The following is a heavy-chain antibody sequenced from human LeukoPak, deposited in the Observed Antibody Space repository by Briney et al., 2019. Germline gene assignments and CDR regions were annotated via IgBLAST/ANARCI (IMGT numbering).Heavy chain of an antibody. J-gene: IGHJ3*02. CDR1: GFTFSGSA. V-gene: IGHV3-73*01. D-gene: IGHD3-22*01. CDR2: IRSKANSYAT. CDR3: TSTEYYYDSSGYYYRAFDI. Sequence: GGSLRLSCAASGFTFSGSAMHWVRQASGKGLEWVDRIRSKANSYATAYAASVKGRFTISRDDSKNTAYLQMNSLKTEDTAVYYCTSTEYYYDSSGYYYRAFDIWGQGTMVTVSS.